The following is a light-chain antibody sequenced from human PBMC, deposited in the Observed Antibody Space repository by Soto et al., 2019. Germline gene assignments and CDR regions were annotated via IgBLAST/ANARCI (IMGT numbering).Light chain of an antibody. J-gene: IGKJ1*01. Sequence: DIQMTQAPSSLSASVGDRVTISGRASQSISSYLNWYQQKPGKAPKLLIYAASSLQSGVPSRFSGSGSGTDFTLTISSLQPEDFATYYCQQSYSTLGTFGQGTKVDI. V-gene: IGKV1-39*01. CDR3: QQSYSTLGT. CDR1: QSISSY. CDR2: AAS.